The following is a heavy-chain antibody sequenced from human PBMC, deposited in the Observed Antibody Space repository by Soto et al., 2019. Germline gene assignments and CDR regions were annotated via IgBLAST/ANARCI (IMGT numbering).Heavy chain of an antibody. Sequence: GGSLRLSCAASGFTFSNAWMSWVRQAPGKGLEWVGRIKSKTDGGTTDYAAPVKGRFTISRDDSKNTLYLQMNSLKTEDTAVYYCTTDRARVDYDFWSGYGPFDYWGQGTQVTVSS. D-gene: IGHD3-3*01. CDR2: IKSKTDGGTT. J-gene: IGHJ4*02. V-gene: IGHV3-15*01. CDR3: TTDRARVDYDFWSGYGPFDY. CDR1: GFTFSNAW.